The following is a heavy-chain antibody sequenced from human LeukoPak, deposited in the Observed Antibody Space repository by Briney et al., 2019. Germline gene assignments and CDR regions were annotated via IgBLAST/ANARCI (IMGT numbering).Heavy chain of an antibody. D-gene: IGHD3-9*01. CDR1: GYTFTSYD. J-gene: IGHJ5*02. CDR2: MNPNSGNT. CDR3: ARGRVLRYFDWLLPPPSESVWFDP. Sequence: GASVKVSCKASGYTFTSYDINWVRQATGQGLEWMGWMNPNSGNTGYAQKFQGRVTMTRKTSISTAYMELSSLRYEDTAVYYCARGRVLRYFDWLLPPPSESVWFDPWGQGTLVTVSS. V-gene: IGHV1-8*01.